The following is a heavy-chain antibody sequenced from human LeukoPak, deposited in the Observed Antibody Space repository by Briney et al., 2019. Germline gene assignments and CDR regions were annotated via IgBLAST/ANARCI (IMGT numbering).Heavy chain of an antibody. J-gene: IGHJ3*02. CDR3: ATHYYDSSGYYYDHAFDI. Sequence: PGGSLRLSCAASGFTFSSYWMSWVRQAPGKGLEWVANIKQDGSEKYYVDSVKGRFTISRDNAKNSLYLQMNSLRAEDTAVYYCATHYYDSSGYYYDHAFDIWGQGTMVTVSS. CDR2: IKQDGSEK. V-gene: IGHV3-7*01. D-gene: IGHD3-22*01. CDR1: GFTFSSYW.